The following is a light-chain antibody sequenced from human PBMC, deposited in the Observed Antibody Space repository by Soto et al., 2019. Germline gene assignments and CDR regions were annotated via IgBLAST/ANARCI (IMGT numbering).Light chain of an antibody. V-gene: IGKV3-15*01. CDR1: QSVSHS. J-gene: IGKJ1*01. Sequence: EIVMTHSPATLSVSPGEIDTLSCRASQSVSHSLAWHQQKPGQAPRLLIYGASTRATGIPARFSGSGSWTEFTLTVSRLQSEDFAVYYCQQYSKWPWTFGPGTKVEI. CDR3: QQYSKWPWT. CDR2: GAS.